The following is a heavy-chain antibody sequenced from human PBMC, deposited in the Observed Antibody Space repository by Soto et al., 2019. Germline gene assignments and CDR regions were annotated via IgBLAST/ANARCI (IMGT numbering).Heavy chain of an antibody. D-gene: IGHD4-17*01. CDR1: GFTFDDYA. CDR2: ISWNSGSI. Sequence: GGSLRLSCAVSGFTFDDYAMHWVRQAPGKGLEWVSGISWNSGSIGYADSVKGRFTISRDNAKNSLHLQMNSLRADDTALYFCVKDASCGYGDYLDYFDYWGQGTLVTVSS. J-gene: IGHJ4*02. V-gene: IGHV3-9*01. CDR3: VKDASCGYGDYLDYFDY.